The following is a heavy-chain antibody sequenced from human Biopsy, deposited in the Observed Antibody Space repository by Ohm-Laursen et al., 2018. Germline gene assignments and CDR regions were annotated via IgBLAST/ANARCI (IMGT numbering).Heavy chain of an antibody. CDR3: ARDRGYYSDRTVPGYFDL. D-gene: IGHD3-22*01. Sequence: TLSLTCTVSGDSISSYYWSWNRQPPGKGLQWIGYVYYTGSTDYNPSLQSRVTISVDTSTNHLSLRVRSVTVADTAIYYCARDRGYYSDRTVPGYFDLWGRGTLVTVSS. V-gene: IGHV4-59*01. J-gene: IGHJ2*01. CDR2: VYYTGST. CDR1: GDSISSYY.